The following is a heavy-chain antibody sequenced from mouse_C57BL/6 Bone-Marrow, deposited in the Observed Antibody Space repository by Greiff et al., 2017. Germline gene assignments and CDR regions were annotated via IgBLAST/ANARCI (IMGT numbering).Heavy chain of an antibody. D-gene: IGHD1-1*01. V-gene: IGHV2-9*01. Sequence: VKLMESGPGLVAPSQSLSITCTVSGFSLTSYGVDWVRQPPGKGLEWLGVIWGGGSTNYNSALMSRLRISKDNSQSQVFLNMNSLQTDDTAMYYCATHAYDYYGSEAMDYWGQGTSVTVSS. J-gene: IGHJ4*01. CDR3: ATHAYDYYGSEAMDY. CDR2: IWGGGST. CDR1: GFSLTSYG.